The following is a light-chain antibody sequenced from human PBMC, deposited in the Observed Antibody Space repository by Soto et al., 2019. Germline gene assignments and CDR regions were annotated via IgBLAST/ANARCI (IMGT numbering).Light chain of an antibody. CDR2: DAS. CDR1: QSISSW. J-gene: IGKJ2*01. V-gene: IGKV1-5*01. CDR3: QQYNTFSYT. Sequence: DIQMTQSPSTLSASVGDRVTITCRASQSISSWLAWYQQKPGKAPKLLIYDASSLESGVPSRFSGSGSGTEFTLTIGSPQPDDFATYYCQQYNTFSYTFGRGTKLEI.